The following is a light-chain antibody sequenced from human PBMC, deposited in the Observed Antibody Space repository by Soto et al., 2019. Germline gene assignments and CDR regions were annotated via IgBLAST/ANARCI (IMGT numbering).Light chain of an antibody. CDR2: GAS. J-gene: IGKJ4*01. Sequence: EIVMTQSPATLSVSPGERATLSCRASQSVSSNLAWYQQKPGQAPRLLIYGASTRATGITARFSGSGSGTEFTLTISSLQSEDCAVYSCQQDNNWPPLTFGGGTNVEIK. CDR3: QQDNNWPPLT. V-gene: IGKV3-15*01. CDR1: QSVSSN.